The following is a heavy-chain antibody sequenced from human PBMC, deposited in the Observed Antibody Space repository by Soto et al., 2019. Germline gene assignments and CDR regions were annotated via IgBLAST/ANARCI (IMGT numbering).Heavy chain of an antibody. D-gene: IGHD6-13*01. V-gene: IGHV3-23*01. J-gene: IGHJ4*02. Sequence: GGSLRLSCAASGFTFSSYAMSWVRQAPGKGLEWVSAISGSGGSTYYADSVKGRFTISRDNSKNTLYLQMNSLRAEDTAVYYCAKAPSKVSWAHHFDYWGQGTLVTVSS. CDR1: GFTFSSYA. CDR2: ISGSGGST. CDR3: AKAPSKVSWAHHFDY.